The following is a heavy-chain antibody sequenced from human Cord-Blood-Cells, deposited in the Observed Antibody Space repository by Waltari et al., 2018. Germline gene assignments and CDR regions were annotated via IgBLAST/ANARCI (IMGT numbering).Heavy chain of an antibody. CDR1: GGSFSGYY. CDR3: VRPDSYGTIDAYYFDY. V-gene: IGHV4-34*01. J-gene: IGHJ4*02. CDR2: INHSGST. D-gene: IGHD5-18*01. Sequence: QVQLQQWGAGLLKPSETLSLTCAVYGGSFSGYYWSWIRQPPGKGLEWIGEINHSGSTNYNPSLKSRVTISVDTSKNQFSLKLSSVTAADTAVYYCVRPDSYGTIDAYYFDYWGQGTLVTVSS.